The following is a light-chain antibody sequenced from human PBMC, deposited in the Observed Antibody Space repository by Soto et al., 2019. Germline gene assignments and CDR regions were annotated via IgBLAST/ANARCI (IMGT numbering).Light chain of an antibody. J-gene: IGKJ1*01. CDR2: GAS. CDR1: QSVNSNY. V-gene: IGKV3-20*01. CDR3: QQYVNSPGT. Sequence: EVVLPQSPDTLSLSPGERATLSCGASQSVNSNYLAWFQQKPGQAPKLLIYGASNRATGIPDRFSGGGSGTDFTLTISRLEPEDFAVYYCQQYVNSPGTFGQGTKVDIK.